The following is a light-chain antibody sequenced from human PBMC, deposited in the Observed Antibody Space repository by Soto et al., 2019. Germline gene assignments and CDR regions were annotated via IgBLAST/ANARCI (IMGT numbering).Light chain of an antibody. CDR1: QNVGSN. Sequence: EIVMTQSPATLSVSPGERATLSCRASQNVGSNLAWYQQKPGQAPRLLIYPASNRATGIPTKCSGSGSGTEFTLSISSLQSEDFALYYCQQFDHWPGTFGQGTKVEIK. J-gene: IGKJ1*01. CDR2: PAS. V-gene: IGKV3-15*01. CDR3: QQFDHWPGT.